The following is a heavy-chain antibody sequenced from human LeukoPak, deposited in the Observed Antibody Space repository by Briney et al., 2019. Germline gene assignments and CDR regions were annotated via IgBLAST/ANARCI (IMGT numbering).Heavy chain of an antibody. V-gene: IGHV4-34*01. J-gene: IGHJ6*03. CDR3: ARVGYSYGYTWGSYYYYYMDV. CDR1: GGSFSGYY. CDR2: INHSGST. D-gene: IGHD5-18*01. Sequence: SETLSLTCAVYGGSFSGYYWSWIRQPPGKGPEWIGEINHSGSTNYNPSLKSRVTMSVDTSKNQFSLRLSSVTAADTAVYFCARVGYSYGYTWGSYYYYYMDVWDKGTTVTVSS.